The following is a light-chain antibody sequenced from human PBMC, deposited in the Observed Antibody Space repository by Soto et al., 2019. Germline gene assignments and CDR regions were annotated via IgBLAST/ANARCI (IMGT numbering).Light chain of an antibody. V-gene: IGKV1-5*03. Sequence: DIQMTQSPSTLSASVGDRVTITCRASQSINSWLAWYQQKPPKAPKLLIYKASTLESGVPSRFSGSESGTEFTLTINSLQPDYFATYYFQQYNTYFPTFGQGTKVEIK. CDR3: QQYNTYFPT. CDR2: KAS. J-gene: IGKJ1*01. CDR1: QSINSW.